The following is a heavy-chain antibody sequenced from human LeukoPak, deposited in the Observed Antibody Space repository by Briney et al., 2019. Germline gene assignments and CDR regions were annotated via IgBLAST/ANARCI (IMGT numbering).Heavy chain of an antibody. V-gene: IGHV1-3*01. J-gene: IGHJ4*02. CDR1: GYIFTSYT. CDR2: INADNGDT. D-gene: IGHD2-21*01. Sequence: ASVKVSCKASGYIFTSYTIHWVRQAPGQRLEWMGWINADNGDTRYSQKFQGRVTITRDTSASTACMEVSSLRSEDTAVYYCARGLYSAVNDYWGQGTLVTVSS. CDR3: ARGLYSAVNDY.